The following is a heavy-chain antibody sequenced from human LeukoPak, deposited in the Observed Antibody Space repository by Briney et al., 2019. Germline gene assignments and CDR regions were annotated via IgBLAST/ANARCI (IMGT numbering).Heavy chain of an antibody. CDR1: GGSFSGYY. J-gene: IGHJ6*03. D-gene: IGHD5-12*01. V-gene: IGHV4-34*01. CDR3: ARRRADIVLTVTYYYYYMDV. Sequence: SETLSLTCAVYGGSFSGYYWSWIRQPPGKGLEWIGEINHSGSTNYNPSLKSRVTISVDTSKNQFSLKLSSVTAADTAVYYCARRRADIVLTVTYYYYYMDVWGKGTTVTVSS. CDR2: INHSGST.